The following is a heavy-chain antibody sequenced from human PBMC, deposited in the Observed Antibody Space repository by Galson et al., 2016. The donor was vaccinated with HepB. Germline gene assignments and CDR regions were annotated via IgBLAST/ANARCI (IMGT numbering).Heavy chain of an antibody. CDR3: VRDDRIAAAGNDFEF. V-gene: IGHV1-3*01. D-gene: IGHD6-13*01. CDR1: GYIFTNSA. CDR2: INAGQGYT. J-gene: IGHJ4*02. Sequence: SVKVSCKASGYIFTNSAIHWVRQAPGQRLEWLGWINAGQGYTKYSQKFQGRVTITRDTSATTAHMELSSLRSEDTAVYYCVRDDRIAAAGNDFEFWGQGTLVTVSS.